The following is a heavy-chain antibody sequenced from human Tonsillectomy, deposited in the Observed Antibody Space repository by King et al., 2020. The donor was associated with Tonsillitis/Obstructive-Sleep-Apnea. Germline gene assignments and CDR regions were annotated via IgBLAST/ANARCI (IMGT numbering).Heavy chain of an antibody. J-gene: IGHJ4*02. D-gene: IGHD3-22*01. Sequence: VQLVESGGGLVQPGGSLRLSCAASGFTFSSYEMNWVRQAPGKGLEWVSYISSSGSTIHYADSVKGRFTISRDNAKNSLYLQMNSLRAEDTAVYYCARSGYYWYYFDYWGQGTLVTVSS. CDR2: ISSSGSTI. CDR1: GFTFSSYE. CDR3: ARSGYYWYYFDY. V-gene: IGHV3-48*03.